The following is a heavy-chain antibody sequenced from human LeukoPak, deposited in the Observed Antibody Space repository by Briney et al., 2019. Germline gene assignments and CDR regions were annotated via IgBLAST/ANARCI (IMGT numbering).Heavy chain of an antibody. Sequence: SETLSLTCIASGGSISSGSHYWAWVRQPPGKGLEWIASMLYSGNTYYNPSLKSRVTISVDTSKNQFFLRLSSVTAADTTVYYCARHLDSRGRYFDYWGQGTLVTVSS. J-gene: IGHJ4*02. CDR3: ARHLDSRGRYFDY. V-gene: IGHV4-39*01. D-gene: IGHD3-22*01. CDR2: MLYSGNT. CDR1: GGSISSGSHY.